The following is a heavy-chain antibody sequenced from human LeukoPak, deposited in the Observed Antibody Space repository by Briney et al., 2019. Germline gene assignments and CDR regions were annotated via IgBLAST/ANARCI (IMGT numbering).Heavy chain of an antibody. CDR2: ISGSGGST. Sequence: PGGSLRLSCAASGFTFSSYAMSWVRQAPGKGLEWVSTISGSGGSTYYADSVKGRFTISRDNSKNTLYLQMNSLRAEDTAVYYCAKGTSITMIVVVIDYWGQGTLVTVSS. V-gene: IGHV3-23*01. CDR1: GFTFSSYA. D-gene: IGHD3-22*01. J-gene: IGHJ4*02. CDR3: AKGTSITMIVVVIDY.